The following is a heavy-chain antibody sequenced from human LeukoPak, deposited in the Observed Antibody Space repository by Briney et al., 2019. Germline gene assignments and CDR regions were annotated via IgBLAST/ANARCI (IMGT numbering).Heavy chain of an antibody. D-gene: IGHD2-21*02. Sequence: ASVKVSCKASGYTFTSYYMHWVRQAPGQGLEWMGLINPSGGSTSYAQKFQGRVTMTRDMSTSTVYMELSSLRSEDTAVYYCARDPPRVVTTSVDNDYWGQGTLVTVSS. CDR2: INPSGGST. CDR1: GYTFTSYY. CDR3: ARDPPRVVTTSVDNDY. J-gene: IGHJ4*02. V-gene: IGHV1-46*01.